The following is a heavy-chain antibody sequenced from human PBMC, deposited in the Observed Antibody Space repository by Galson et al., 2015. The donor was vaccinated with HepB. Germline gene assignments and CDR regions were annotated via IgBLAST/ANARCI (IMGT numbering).Heavy chain of an antibody. D-gene: IGHD5-12*01. CDR3: ARHPGRGSVGYAFDL. V-gene: IGHV4-59*08. CDR2: IYYNGDT. J-gene: IGHJ4*02. Sequence: SETLSLTCSVSHGSINNYYWSWIRQSPGNRLEWIGYIYYNGDTTYNPSLGYRVGMSVDTSDNQVSLWLTSVTAADTAVYYCARHPGRGSVGYAFDLWGQGTLVTVSA. CDR1: HGSINNYY.